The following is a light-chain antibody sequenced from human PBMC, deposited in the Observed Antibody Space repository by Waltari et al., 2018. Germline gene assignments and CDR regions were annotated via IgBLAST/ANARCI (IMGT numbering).Light chain of an antibody. CDR1: ELPRKY. CDR2: EDT. J-gene: IGLJ1*01. V-gene: IGLV3-10*01. Sequence: SYELTQPPSVSVSPGQTARITCSGHELPRKYAYWFQQKSGQAPRLVIYEDTKRPSGIPARFSGSRSGTVATLTITGAQVDYEADYYCYSSDTTGLRVFGGGTTVVVL. CDR3: YSSDTTGLRV.